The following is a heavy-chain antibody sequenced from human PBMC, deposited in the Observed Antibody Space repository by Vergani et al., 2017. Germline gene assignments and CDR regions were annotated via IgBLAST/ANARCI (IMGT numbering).Heavy chain of an antibody. CDR3: ARDMREYCSSTSCYSYYGMDV. J-gene: IGHJ6*02. D-gene: IGHD2-2*01. Sequence: QVQLVESGGGEVQPGRSLRLSCSAAGFPFSDYGVHWVRQAPGKGLEWVSVISYDGNKKNYADSVKGRFTISRDNSKNTLYLEMSALRAEDTAVYYCARDMREYCSSTSCYSYYGMDVWGQGTTVTVSS. V-gene: IGHV3-30*03. CDR1: GFPFSDYG. CDR2: ISYDGNKK.